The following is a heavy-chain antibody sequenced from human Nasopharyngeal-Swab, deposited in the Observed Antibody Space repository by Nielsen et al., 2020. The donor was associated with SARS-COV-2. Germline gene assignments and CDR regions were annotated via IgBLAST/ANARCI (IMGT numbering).Heavy chain of an antibody. CDR3: GRAPPVLQVSFGGGYYTSHYYYGMDV. CDR2: MNPNSGNT. V-gene: IGHV1-8*01. CDR1: GYTFTSYD. D-gene: IGHD3-3*01. J-gene: IGHJ6*02. Sequence: ASVKVSCKASGYTFTSYDIDWVRQATGQGLEWMGWMNPNSGNTGYAQKFQGRVTMTRTTSISTAYMELSSLRSEDTAVYYCGRAPPVLQVSFGGGYYTSHYYYGMDVWGQGTTVTVSS.